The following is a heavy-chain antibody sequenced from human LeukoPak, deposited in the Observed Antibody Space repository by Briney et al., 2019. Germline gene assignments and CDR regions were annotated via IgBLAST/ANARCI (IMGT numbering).Heavy chain of an antibody. V-gene: IGHV1-69*01. CDR1: GGTFSSYA. Sequence: SVKVSCKASGGTFSSYAISWVRQAPGQGLEWMGGIIPIFGTANYAQKFQGRVTITADESTSTAYMELSSLRSEDTAVYYCARPDIVATTRPLGESLRFDYWGQGTLVTVSS. CDR3: ARPDIVATTRPLGESLRFDY. CDR2: IIPIFGTA. D-gene: IGHD5-12*01. J-gene: IGHJ4*02.